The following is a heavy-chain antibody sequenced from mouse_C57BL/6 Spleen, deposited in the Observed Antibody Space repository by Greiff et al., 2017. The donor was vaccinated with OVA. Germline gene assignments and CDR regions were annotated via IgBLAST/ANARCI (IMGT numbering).Heavy chain of an antibody. CDR1: GFNIKDDY. Sequence: VQLQQSGAELVRPGASVKLSCTASGFNIKDDYMHWVKQRPEQGLEWIGWIDPENGDTEYASKFQGKATITADTSSNTAYLQLSSLTSEDTAVYYRTDYGSSSYYFDYWGQGTTLTVSS. D-gene: IGHD1-1*01. CDR2: IDPENGDT. J-gene: IGHJ2*01. V-gene: IGHV14-4*01. CDR3: TDYGSSSYYFDY.